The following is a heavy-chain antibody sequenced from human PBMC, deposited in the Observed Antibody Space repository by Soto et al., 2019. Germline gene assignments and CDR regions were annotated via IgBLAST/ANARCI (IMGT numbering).Heavy chain of an antibody. CDR2: IFSIDEK. CDR3: VRIRHVVVPAYGMDV. V-gene: IGHV2-26*01. Sequence: QVTLKESGPVLVKPTETLTLTCTVSGFSLSNARMGVSWIRQPPGKALECLAHIFSIDEKSYSTSLKSRLTIXXDXSXTQVVLTMTNMDPGDTGTYYCVRIRHVVVPAYGMDVWGQGTTVTVSS. CDR1: GFSLSNARMG. J-gene: IGHJ6*02. D-gene: IGHD2-2*01.